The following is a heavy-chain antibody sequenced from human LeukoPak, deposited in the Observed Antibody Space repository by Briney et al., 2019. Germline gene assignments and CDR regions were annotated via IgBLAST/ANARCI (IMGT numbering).Heavy chain of an antibody. Sequence: TGRSLRLPCAASGFTFSNYGMQWVRQAPGKGLEWAAVIWYDGSNKYYADSVKGRFTISRDNSKNTLYLQMNSLRAEDTAVYYCARDRSRSVTTVTSGFDIWGQGTMVTVSS. CDR1: GFTFSNYG. CDR3: ARDRSRSVTTVTSGFDI. CDR2: IWYDGSNK. D-gene: IGHD4-17*01. V-gene: IGHV3-33*01. J-gene: IGHJ3*02.